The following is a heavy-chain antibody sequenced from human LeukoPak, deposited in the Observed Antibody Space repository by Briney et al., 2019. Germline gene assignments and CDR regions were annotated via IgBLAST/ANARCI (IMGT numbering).Heavy chain of an antibody. Sequence: ASVKVSCKASGYTFTSYGISWVRQAPGQGLEWMGWISAYNGNTNYAQKLQGRVTMTTDTSTSTAYMELRSLRSDDTAVYYCARASAWVVIRENYFDYWGQGTLVTVSS. CDR2: ISAYNGNT. CDR1: GYTFTSYG. CDR3: ARASAWVVIRENYFDY. V-gene: IGHV1-18*01. J-gene: IGHJ4*02. D-gene: IGHD4-23*01.